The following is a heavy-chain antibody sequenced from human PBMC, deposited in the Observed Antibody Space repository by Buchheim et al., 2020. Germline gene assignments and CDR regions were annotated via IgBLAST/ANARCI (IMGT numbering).Heavy chain of an antibody. J-gene: IGHJ5*02. V-gene: IGHV3-30*04. Sequence: QVQLVESGGGVVQPGRSLRLSCAASGFTFSSYAMHWVRQAPGKGLEWVAVISYDGSNKYYADSVKGRFTTSRDNSKNTVYLQMNSLRAEDTAVYYCARDNDKLRYFDWLPQNWFDPWGQGTL. CDR2: ISYDGSNK. CDR1: GFTFSSYA. D-gene: IGHD3-9*01. CDR3: ARDNDKLRYFDWLPQNWFDP.